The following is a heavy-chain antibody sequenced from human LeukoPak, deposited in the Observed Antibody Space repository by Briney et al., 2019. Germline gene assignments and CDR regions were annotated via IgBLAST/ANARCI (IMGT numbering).Heavy chain of an antibody. CDR3: ARHLDWDSAGDAFDF. V-gene: IGHV4-59*08. CDR2: IHYSGST. D-gene: IGHD3/OR15-3a*01. J-gene: IGHJ3*01. CDR1: GVSLSSYY. Sequence: SETLSLTCTLSGVSLSSYYRSWVRQPPGKGLEWIGYIHYSGSTRNYPSLESRVTISVDTSKNQCSLKLASVTAADTAMYYCARHLDWDSAGDAFDFWGQGTMVTVSS.